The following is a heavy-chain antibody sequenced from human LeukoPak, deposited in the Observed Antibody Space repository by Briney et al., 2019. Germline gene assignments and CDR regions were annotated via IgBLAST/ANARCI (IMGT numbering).Heavy chain of an antibody. CDR1: GGSFSGYY. CDR2: INHSGST. V-gene: IGHV4-34*01. Sequence: PSETLSLTCAVYGGSFSGYYWSWIRQPPGKGLEWIGEINHSGSTNYNPSHKSRVTISVDTSKNQFSLKLSSVTAADTAVYYCARGAAGTFSYWGQGTLVTVSS. CDR3: ARGAAGTFSY. J-gene: IGHJ4*02. D-gene: IGHD6-13*01.